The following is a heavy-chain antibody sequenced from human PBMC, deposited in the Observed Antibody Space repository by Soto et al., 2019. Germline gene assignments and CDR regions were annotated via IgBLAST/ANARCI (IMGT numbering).Heavy chain of an antibody. CDR2: IYYSGST. J-gene: IGHJ5*02. V-gene: IGHV4-30-4*01. CDR3: ARETYYYDSSGRISWFDP. D-gene: IGHD3-22*01. Sequence: SETLSLTCTVSGGSISSGDYYWSWIRQPPGKGLEWIGYIYYSGSTYYNPSLKSRVTISVDTSKNQFSLKLSSVTAADTAVYYCARETYYYDSSGRISWFDPWGQGTLVTVS. CDR1: GGSISSGDYY.